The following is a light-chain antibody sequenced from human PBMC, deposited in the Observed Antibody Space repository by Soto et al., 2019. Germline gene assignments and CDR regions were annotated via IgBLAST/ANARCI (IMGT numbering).Light chain of an antibody. Sequence: EIVMTQSPAPLSVSPGERATLSCRASQSVSSNLAWYQQKPGQAPRLHIYGASTRATGIPARFSGSGSGTEFTLTISSLQSEDFAVYYCQQYNNWPPWTFGQGTKVEIK. V-gene: IGKV3-15*01. CDR2: GAS. J-gene: IGKJ1*01. CDR3: QQYNNWPPWT. CDR1: QSVSSN.